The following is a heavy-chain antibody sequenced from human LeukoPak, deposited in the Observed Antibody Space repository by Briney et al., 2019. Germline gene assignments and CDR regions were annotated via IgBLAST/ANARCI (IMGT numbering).Heavy chain of an antibody. Sequence: GGSLRLSCAASGFTFSSYWMSWVRQAPGKGLEWVANIKQDGSEKYYVDSVKGRFTISRDNAKNSLYLQMNSLRAEDTAVYYCARLGSGWADAFEIWGQGTMVTVSS. V-gene: IGHV3-7*01. D-gene: IGHD6-19*01. CDR2: IKQDGSEK. CDR3: ARLGSGWADAFEI. J-gene: IGHJ3*02. CDR1: GFTFSSYW.